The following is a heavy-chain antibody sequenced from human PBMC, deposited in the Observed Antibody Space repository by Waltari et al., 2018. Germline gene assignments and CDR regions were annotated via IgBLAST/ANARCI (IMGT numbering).Heavy chain of an antibody. D-gene: IGHD3-10*01. V-gene: IGHV3-53*01. CDR2: MYSNGRT. Sequence: EVQLVESGGGLIQPGGSLRLSCAASGFTVSSNYMNWVRQAPGKGLEWVSVMYSNGRTYYADSVKGRFTISRDNSKNTLYLQMNSLRAEDTAVYYCARDAAYYYGSGSVRDAFDIWGQGTMVTVSS. J-gene: IGHJ3*02. CDR3: ARDAAYYYGSGSVRDAFDI. CDR1: GFTVSSNY.